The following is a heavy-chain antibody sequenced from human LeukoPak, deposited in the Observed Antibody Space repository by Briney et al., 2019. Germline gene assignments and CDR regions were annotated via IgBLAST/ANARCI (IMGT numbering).Heavy chain of an antibody. CDR1: GFTFSSYG. V-gene: IGHV3-33*01. CDR2: IWYDGSNK. Sequence: GGSLRLSCAASGFTFSSYGMHWVRQAPGKGLEWVAVIWYDGSNKNYADSVKGRFTISRDNSKNTLYLQMNSLRAEDTAVYYCARETNYYDSSGYFDYWGQGTLVTVSS. CDR3: ARETNYYDSSGYFDY. D-gene: IGHD3-22*01. J-gene: IGHJ4*02.